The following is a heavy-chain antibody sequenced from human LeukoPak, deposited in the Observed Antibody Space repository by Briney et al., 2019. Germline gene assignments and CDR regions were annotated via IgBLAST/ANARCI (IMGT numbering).Heavy chain of an antibody. J-gene: IGHJ5*02. D-gene: IGHD3-3*01. Sequence: ASVKVSCKASGYSFTGFFIHWVRQAPGQGLEWMGWISAYNGNTNYAQKLQGRVTMTTDTSTSTAYMELRSLRSDDTAVYYCAREGYDFWSGYPNWFDPWGQGTLVTVSS. CDR1: GYSFTGFF. CDR2: ISAYNGNT. V-gene: IGHV1-18*04. CDR3: AREGYDFWSGYPNWFDP.